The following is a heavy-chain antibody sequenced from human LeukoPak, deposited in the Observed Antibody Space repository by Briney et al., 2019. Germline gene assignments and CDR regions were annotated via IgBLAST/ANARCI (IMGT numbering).Heavy chain of an antibody. CDR3: ARSSGSYYYYGMDV. D-gene: IGHD1-26*01. CDR2: ISYDGSNK. V-gene: IGHV3-30*03. CDR1: GFTFSSYG. Sequence: GGSLRLSCAASGFTFSSYGMHWVRQAPGKGLEWVAVISYDGSNKYYADSVKGRFTISRDNSKNTLYLQMNSLRAEDTAVYYCARSSGSYYYYGMDVWGQGTTVTVSS. J-gene: IGHJ6*02.